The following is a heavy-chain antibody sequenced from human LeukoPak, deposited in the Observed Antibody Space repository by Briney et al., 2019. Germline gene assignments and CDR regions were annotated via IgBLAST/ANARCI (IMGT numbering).Heavy chain of an antibody. D-gene: IGHD2-2*02. J-gene: IGHJ4*02. CDR2: IRYDGSNK. V-gene: IGHV3-30*02. CDR1: GFTVSSNY. Sequence: GGSLRLSCAASGFTVSSNYMSWVRQAPGKGLEWVAFIRYDGSNKYYADSVKGRFTISRDNSKNTLYLQMNSLRAEDTAVYYCAKCAATAKPSFGFDYWGQGTLVTVSS. CDR3: AKCAATAKPSFGFDY.